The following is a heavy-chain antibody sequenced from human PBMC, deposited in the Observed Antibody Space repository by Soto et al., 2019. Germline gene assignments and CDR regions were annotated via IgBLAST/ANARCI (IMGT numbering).Heavy chain of an antibody. J-gene: IGHJ6*02. V-gene: IGHV3-30-3*01. CDR2: ISYDGSNK. Sequence: GGSLRLSCAASGFTFSSYAMHWVRQAPGKGLEWVAVISYDGSNKYYADSVKGRFTISRDNSKNTLYLQMNSLRAEDTAVYYCARAQLAYYGMDVWGQGTTVTVSS. CDR1: GFTFSSYA. CDR3: ARAQLAYYGMDV. D-gene: IGHD3-10*01.